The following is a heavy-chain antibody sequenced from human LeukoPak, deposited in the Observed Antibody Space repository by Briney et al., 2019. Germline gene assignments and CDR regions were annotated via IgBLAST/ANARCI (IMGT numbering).Heavy chain of an antibody. V-gene: IGHV1-2*02. CDR3: ARDGDVVVAALNWFDP. Sequence: GASVKVSCKASGYIFTGYYMHWVRQAPGQGLEWMGWINPNSGGTNYAQKFQGRVTMTRDTSISTAYMELSRLRSDDTAVYYCARDGDVVVAALNWFDPWGQGTLVTVSS. D-gene: IGHD2-15*01. CDR1: GYIFTGYY. J-gene: IGHJ5*02. CDR2: INPNSGGT.